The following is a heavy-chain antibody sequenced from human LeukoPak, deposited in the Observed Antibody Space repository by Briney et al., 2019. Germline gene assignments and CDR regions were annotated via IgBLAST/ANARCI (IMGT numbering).Heavy chain of an antibody. Sequence: SVKVSCKASGGTFSSYAISWVRQAPGQGLEWMGRIIPIFGTANYAQEFQGRVTITTDESTSTAYMELSSLRSEDTAVDYCARDSGHPSSFDYWGQGTLVTASS. CDR1: GGTFSSYA. D-gene: IGHD5-12*01. CDR3: ARDSGHPSSFDY. V-gene: IGHV1-69*05. CDR2: IIPIFGTA. J-gene: IGHJ4*02.